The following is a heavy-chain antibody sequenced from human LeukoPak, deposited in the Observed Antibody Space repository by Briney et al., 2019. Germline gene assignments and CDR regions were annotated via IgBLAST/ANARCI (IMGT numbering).Heavy chain of an antibody. CDR3: ARDRYRYDSSVDAFDI. CDR2: FSAYNGHT. Sequence: ASVKVSCKASGYTFTTYGISWVRQAPGQGLEWMAWFSAYNGHTNYAQNFQVRVTMTTDTSTSTAYMELRSLRSDDTAVYYCARDRYRYDSSVDAFDIWGQGTMVTVSS. V-gene: IGHV1-18*01. J-gene: IGHJ3*02. CDR1: GYTFTTYG. D-gene: IGHD3-22*01.